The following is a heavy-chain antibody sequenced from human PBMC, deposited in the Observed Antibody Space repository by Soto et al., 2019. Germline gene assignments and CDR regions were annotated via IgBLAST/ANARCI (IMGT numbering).Heavy chain of an antibody. CDR1: GYTFTSYD. V-gene: IGHV1-8*01. D-gene: IGHD6-19*01. CDR3: ATSIAVAGTFDY. Sequence: QVQLVQSGAEVKKPGASVKVSCKASGYTFTSYDINWVRQATGQGLEWMGWMNPNSGNTGYAQKFQGRVTMTSNTSISTAYMELSSLRSEDTAVYYCATSIAVAGTFDYWGQGTLVTVSS. J-gene: IGHJ4*02. CDR2: MNPNSGNT.